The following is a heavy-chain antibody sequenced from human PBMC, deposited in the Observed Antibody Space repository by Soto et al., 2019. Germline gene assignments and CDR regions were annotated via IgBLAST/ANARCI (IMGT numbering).Heavy chain of an antibody. CDR1: GGSISSSTDL. J-gene: IGHJ4*02. CDR3: ARVYSGSYSDY. CDR2: VYYSGST. V-gene: IGHV4-61*01. D-gene: IGHD1-26*01. Sequence: PSETLCLTCGVAGGSISSSTDLWSWIRQPPGKGLEWIGYVYYSGSTNYNPTLKSRLTMSVDTSKNQFSLKLSSVTAADTAVYYCARVYSGSYSDYWGQGTLVTVS.